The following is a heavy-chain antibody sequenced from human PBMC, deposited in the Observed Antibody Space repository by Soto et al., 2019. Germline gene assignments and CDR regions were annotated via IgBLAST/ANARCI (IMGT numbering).Heavy chain of an antibody. J-gene: IGHJ4*02. CDR3: EYGDSLGHLDD. V-gene: IGHV4-59*02. D-gene: IGHD4-17*01. CDR2: IYNSERT. CDR1: GGSVTSYY. Sequence: SETLSLTCTVSGGSVTSYYWNWIRQSPGKALEWIGYIYNSERTNYNPSLKSRISISVDTSKNQFSLKLNSVTAADTAVYYCEYGDSLGHLDDWGQGTLVTVSS.